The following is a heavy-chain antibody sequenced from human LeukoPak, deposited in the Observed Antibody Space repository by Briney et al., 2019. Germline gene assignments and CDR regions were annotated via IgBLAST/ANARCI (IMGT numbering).Heavy chain of an antibody. Sequence: SETLSLTCTVSGGSISSYYRSWIRQPAGKGLEWIGRIYTSGSTNYNPSLKSRVTMSVDTSKNQFSLKLSSVTAADTAVYYCARDEYSSSWYGTGYFDYWGQGTLVTVSS. V-gene: IGHV4-4*07. J-gene: IGHJ4*02. CDR3: ARDEYSSSWYGTGYFDY. D-gene: IGHD6-13*01. CDR2: IYTSGST. CDR1: GGSISSYY.